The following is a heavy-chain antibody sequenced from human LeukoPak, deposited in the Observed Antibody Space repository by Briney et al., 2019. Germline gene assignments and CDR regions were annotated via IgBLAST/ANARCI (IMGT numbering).Heavy chain of an antibody. CDR1: GFTFSSYA. CDR2: ISGSGGST. D-gene: IGHD6-6*01. Sequence: GGSLRLSCAASGFTFSSYAMSWVRQAPGKGLEWVSAISGSGGSTYYADSMKGRFTISRDNSKNTLYLQMNSLRAEDTAVYYCAKDAGRIIAALNPNWFDPWGQGTLVTVSS. CDR3: AKDAGRIIAALNPNWFDP. V-gene: IGHV3-23*01. J-gene: IGHJ5*02.